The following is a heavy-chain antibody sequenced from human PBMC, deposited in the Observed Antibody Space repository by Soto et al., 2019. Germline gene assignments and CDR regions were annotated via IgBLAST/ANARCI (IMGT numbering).Heavy chain of an antibody. D-gene: IGHD1-26*01. CDR1: GFTLSTYS. J-gene: IGHJ4*01. Sequence: EVLLVESGGTLVQPGGSLRLSCAASGFTLSTYSMNWVRQAPGKGLEWVSYISSSGGTMFYADSVKGRFTISRDNAKNSLYLQMNSLRDEDTAVYYCSRATGVGASRDLEYWGQEPWSPSPQ. CDR2: ISSSGGTM. CDR3: SRATGVGASRDLEY. V-gene: IGHV3-48*02.